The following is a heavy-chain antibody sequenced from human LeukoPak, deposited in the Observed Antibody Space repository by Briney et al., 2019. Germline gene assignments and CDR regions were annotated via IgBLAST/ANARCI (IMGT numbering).Heavy chain of an antibody. Sequence: SQTLSLTCTVSGGSVSSGGYYWSWIRQHPGKGPEWIGYIFYSGSTHYNPSLKRRVTLSLDTSKNQFSLKLSSVTAADTAVYYCARVRASSSWYENWFDPWGQGTLVTVSS. CDR2: IFYSGST. J-gene: IGHJ5*02. V-gene: IGHV4-31*03. CDR1: GGSVSSGGYY. D-gene: IGHD6-13*01. CDR3: ARVRASSSWYENWFDP.